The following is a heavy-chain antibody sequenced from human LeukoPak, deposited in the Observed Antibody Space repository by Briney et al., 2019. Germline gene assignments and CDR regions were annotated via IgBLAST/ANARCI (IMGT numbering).Heavy chain of an antibody. CDR2: INPNSGGT. D-gene: IGHD2-8*01. CDR3: ARARGDIVLMVYAKTGYNWFDP. CDR1: GYTFTGYY. V-gene: IGHV1-2*02. J-gene: IGHJ5*02. Sequence: ASVKVSFKASGYTFTGYYMHWVRQAPGQGLEWMGWINPNSGGTNYAQKFQSRVTMTRDTSISTAYMELSRLRSDDTAVYYCARARGDIVLMVYAKTGYNWFDPWGQGTLVTVSS.